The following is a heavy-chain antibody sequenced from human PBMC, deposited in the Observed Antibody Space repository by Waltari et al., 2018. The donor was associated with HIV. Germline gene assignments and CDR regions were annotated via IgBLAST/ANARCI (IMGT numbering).Heavy chain of an antibody. Sequence: EVQLVESGGGLIEPGGSLRLSCAASGLPISDKYMIWVRQAPGKGLEWVSVIYGGGSTYYADSVKGRFTISRDNSKNTLSLHMNSLRAEDTAVYYCARDPRSSGYYGMDVWGQGATVTVSS. CDR2: IYGGGST. J-gene: IGHJ6*02. V-gene: IGHV3-53*01. CDR1: GLPISDKY. D-gene: IGHD1-26*01. CDR3: ARDPRSSGYYGMDV.